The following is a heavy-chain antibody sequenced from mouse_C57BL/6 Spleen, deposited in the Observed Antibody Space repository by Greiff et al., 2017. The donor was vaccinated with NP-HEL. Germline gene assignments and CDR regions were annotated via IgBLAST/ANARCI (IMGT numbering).Heavy chain of an antibody. Sequence: QVQLQQPGAELVKPGASVKLSCKASGYTFTSYWMHWVKQRPGQGLEWIGMIHPNSGSTNYNETFKSKATLTVDKSSSTAYMQLSSLTSEDAAVYYCARTFYYGSSYVGYWGQGTTLTVSS. CDR3: ARTFYYGSSYVGY. D-gene: IGHD1-1*01. CDR1: GYTFTSYW. CDR2: IHPNSGST. J-gene: IGHJ2*01. V-gene: IGHV1-64*01.